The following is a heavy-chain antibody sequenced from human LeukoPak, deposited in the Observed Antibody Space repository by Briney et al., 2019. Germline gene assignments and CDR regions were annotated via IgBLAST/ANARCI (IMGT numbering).Heavy chain of an antibody. CDR3: ARSGPSGSYYNWFDP. V-gene: IGHV4-59*01. CDR1: GGSISSYY. Sequence: PSETLSLTCTVSGGSISSYYWSWIRQPPGKGLDWIGYIDYSESTNYNPSLKSRVTISVDTSKNQFSLSLSSVIAADTAVYYCARSGPSGSYYNWFDPWGQGTLVTVSS. CDR2: IDYSEST. D-gene: IGHD1-26*01. J-gene: IGHJ5*02.